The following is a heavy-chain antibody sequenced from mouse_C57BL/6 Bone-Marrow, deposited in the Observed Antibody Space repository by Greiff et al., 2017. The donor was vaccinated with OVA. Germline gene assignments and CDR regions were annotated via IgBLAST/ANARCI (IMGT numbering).Heavy chain of an antibody. V-gene: IGHV14-4*01. CDR2: IDPEKGDT. CDR3: TTDDYGTPHY. CDR1: GFSITDDY. Sequence: VQLQQSGPELVRPGASVMLPCTAPGFSITDDYMHWVTQPPEQGLEWIGWIDPEKGDTEYASKFQGKATITADTTSNTSYLQLSSLTSEDTAVYYCTTDDYGTPHYWGQGTTRTVST. J-gene: IGHJ2*01. D-gene: IGHD1-1*01.